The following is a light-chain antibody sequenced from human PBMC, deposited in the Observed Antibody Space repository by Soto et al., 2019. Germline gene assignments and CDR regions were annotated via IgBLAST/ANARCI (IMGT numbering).Light chain of an antibody. J-gene: IGKJ1*01. CDR3: QQYNNWPWT. Sequence: EVVLTQSTATLSVSPGERATLSGRASQSVSSNLAWYQQKPGQAPRLLIYGASTRATGIPARFSGSGSGTEFTLTISSLQSVDFAVYSCQQYNNWPWTFGQGTKVDIK. CDR1: QSVSSN. CDR2: GAS. V-gene: IGKV3-15*01.